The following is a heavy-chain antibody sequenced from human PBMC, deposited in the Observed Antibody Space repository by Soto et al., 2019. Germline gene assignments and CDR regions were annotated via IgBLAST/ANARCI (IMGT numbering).Heavy chain of an antibody. CDR3: ARDRISGIVPVGMDV. Sequence: ASETLSLTCTVSGDSISSGGYYWNWIRQHPERGLEWIGYVHSSGRIYYNSSLKSRVTISFNASENQFSLNVRSVTAADAAVYYCARDRISGIVPVGMDVWGQGTTVTVYS. CDR1: GDSISSGGYY. CDR2: VHSSGRI. D-gene: IGHD1-20*01. V-gene: IGHV4-31*03. J-gene: IGHJ6*02.